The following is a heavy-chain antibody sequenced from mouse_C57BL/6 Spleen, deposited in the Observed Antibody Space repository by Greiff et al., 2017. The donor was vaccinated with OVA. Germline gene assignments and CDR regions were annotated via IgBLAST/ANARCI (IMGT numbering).Heavy chain of an antibody. V-gene: IGHV5-9*01. CDR1: GFTFSSYT. Sequence: EVKLVESGGGLVKPGGSLKLSCAASGFTFSSYTMSWVRQTPEKRLEWVATISGGGGNTYYPDSVKGRFTISRDTAKNTLDLQMSSLRSEDTALYYCARQGYYGNYVGYFDVWGTGTTVTVSS. CDR3: ARQGYYGNYVGYFDV. CDR2: ISGGGGNT. D-gene: IGHD2-1*01. J-gene: IGHJ1*03.